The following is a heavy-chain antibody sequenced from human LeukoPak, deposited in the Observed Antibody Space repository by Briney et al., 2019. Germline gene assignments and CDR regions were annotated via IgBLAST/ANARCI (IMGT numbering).Heavy chain of an antibody. D-gene: IGHD2-2*01. V-gene: IGHV3-66*02. CDR2: VYRGRGT. J-gene: IGHJ4*02. CDR3: ARGDSVGYCSSTSCRTDYFDY. Sequence: GGSLRLSCEASGFTVSSNYMRWVRKVPVNGRERFSVVYRGRGTYYADPVKSRFTISRSNSKHTLYLQMNSLRAEDTAVYYCARGDSVGYCSSTSCRTDYFDYWGQGTLVTVSS. CDR1: GFTVSSNY.